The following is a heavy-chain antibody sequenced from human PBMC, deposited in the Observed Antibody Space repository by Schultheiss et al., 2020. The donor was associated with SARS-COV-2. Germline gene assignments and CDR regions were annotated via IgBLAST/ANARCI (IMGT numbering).Heavy chain of an antibody. J-gene: IGHJ6*02. Sequence: LRLSCAAYGGSFSAYTWSWIRQPPGEGLEWIGDIDQYGRTNYNPSLKSRVTISVDTSKNQFSLKLSSVTAADTAVYYCARVRGKDGMDVWGQGTTVTVSS. CDR2: IDQYGRT. CDR3: ARVRGKDGMDV. V-gene: IGHV4-34*09. CDR1: GGSFSAYT. D-gene: IGHD4-23*01.